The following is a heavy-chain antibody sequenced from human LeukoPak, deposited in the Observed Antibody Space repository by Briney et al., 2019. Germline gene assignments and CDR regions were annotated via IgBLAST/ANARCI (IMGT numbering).Heavy chain of an antibody. D-gene: IGHD2-2*02. V-gene: IGHV3-23*01. CDR3: AKGGYTSYFDY. J-gene: IGHJ4*02. CDR1: GFTFSSYA. CDR2: IRASAGST. Sequence: GGSLSLSCSASGFTFSSYAMTWVRQAPGKGLQWFSTIRASAGSTFYADYVEGRFTITRDNSKNTLYLQMNSLRADDTAVYYCAKGGYTSYFDYWGQGILVIVSS.